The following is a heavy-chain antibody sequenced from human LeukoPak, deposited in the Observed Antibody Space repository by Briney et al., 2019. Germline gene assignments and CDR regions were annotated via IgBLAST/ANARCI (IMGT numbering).Heavy chain of an antibody. Sequence: GGSLRLSCAASGFTFSSYEMNWVRQAPGKGLEWVSYINSAGSTIYYADSVKGRFTISRDNAKNSLYLQMNSLRAEDTAVYYCAREGRYDFWSASYYYYFLDVWGKGTTVTVSS. D-gene: IGHD3-3*01. CDR1: GFTFSSYE. V-gene: IGHV3-48*03. J-gene: IGHJ6*03. CDR2: INSAGSTI. CDR3: AREGRYDFWSASYYYYFLDV.